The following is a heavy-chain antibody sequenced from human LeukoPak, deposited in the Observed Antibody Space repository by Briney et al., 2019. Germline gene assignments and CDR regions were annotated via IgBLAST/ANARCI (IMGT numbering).Heavy chain of an antibody. V-gene: IGHV4-59*11. CDR1: GGPIISHY. CDR2: VYYSGST. Sequence: SETLSLTCTVSGGPIISHYWSWIRQPPGKGPEWIGHVYYSGSTYYNPSLKSRVTMSIDTSKNLFTLNLTSVTAADTAVYYCARRLNYYDSYGFDHWGPGTLVTVSS. J-gene: IGHJ4*02. CDR3: ARRLNYYDSYGFDH. D-gene: IGHD3-22*01.